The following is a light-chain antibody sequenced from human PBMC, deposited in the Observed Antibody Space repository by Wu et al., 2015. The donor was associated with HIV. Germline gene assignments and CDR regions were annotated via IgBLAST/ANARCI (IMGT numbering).Light chain of an antibody. CDR1: QTISSTY. Sequence: EIVLTQSPGTLSLSPGERATLSCRASQTISSTYVAWFQHKLGQAPRLLIYATSKRATGIPDRFRGAGSGTDFTLTISRVEPEDFAVYSCQQYSSSPITFGQGTRLEI. CDR3: QQYSSSPIT. CDR2: ATS. V-gene: IGKV3-20*01. J-gene: IGKJ5*01.